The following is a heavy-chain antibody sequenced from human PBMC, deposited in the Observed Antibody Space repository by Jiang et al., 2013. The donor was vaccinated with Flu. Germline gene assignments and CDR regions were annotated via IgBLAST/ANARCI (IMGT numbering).Heavy chain of an antibody. J-gene: IGHJ4*02. Sequence: RLSSCSLWFHPESLLDDLGPARLQGRGLEWVANIKQDGSDTNYLDSVKGRFTVSRDNAMKLIYLQMNSLRVEDTAIYYCVRDWDDDGLNFFDYWGQGTLVTVSS. D-gene: IGHD1-1*01. V-gene: IGHV3-7*01. CDR3: VRDWDDDGLNFFDY. CDR1: FHPESLL. CDR2: IKQDGSDT.